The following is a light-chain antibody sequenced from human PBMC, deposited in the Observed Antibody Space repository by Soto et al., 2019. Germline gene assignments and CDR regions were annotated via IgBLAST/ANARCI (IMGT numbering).Light chain of an antibody. V-gene: IGKV3-15*01. Sequence: EIVMTQSPATLSVSPGERATLSCWASQSVSSNLAWYQQKPGQAPRLLIYDASTRATGIPAWFSGSGSATGLSLTTSSLQSEDLAVYDCQQYKTWPRTFGQGTKVEIK. CDR3: QQYKTWPRT. CDR1: QSVSSN. J-gene: IGKJ1*01. CDR2: DAS.